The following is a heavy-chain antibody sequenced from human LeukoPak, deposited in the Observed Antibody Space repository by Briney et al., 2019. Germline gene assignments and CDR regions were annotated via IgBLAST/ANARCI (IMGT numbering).Heavy chain of an antibody. CDR3: APRAVEMTTTKGY. J-gene: IGHJ4*02. CDR1: GFTFSRYA. V-gene: IGHV3-30-3*01. D-gene: IGHD5-24*01. Sequence: GGSLRLSCSASGFTFSRYAMHWVRQAPGKGLEWVAVVPSDGSKKYYTDSVKGRFTISRDNSKNTLYLQMNSLRAEDTAVYYCAPRAVEMTTTKGYWGQGTLVTVSS. CDR2: VPSDGSKK.